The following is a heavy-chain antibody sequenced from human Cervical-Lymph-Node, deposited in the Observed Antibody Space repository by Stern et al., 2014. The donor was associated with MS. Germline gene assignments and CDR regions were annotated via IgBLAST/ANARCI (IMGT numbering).Heavy chain of an antibody. V-gene: IGHV1-46*01. CDR1: GYNFTSHY. CDR2: GNPRKGST. J-gene: IGHJ4*01. CDR3: ARDEMGSDISGYYYGGLDF. Sequence: QVQLVQSGAEIQKPGASVRVSCKASGYNFTSHYMHWVRQAPGQGLEWMGTGNPRKGSTFYAQKFQGRVTMTRDTSTSTVHMELSSLRSEDTAVYYCARDEMGSDISGYYYGGLDFWGHGTLVTVSS. D-gene: IGHD3-22*01.